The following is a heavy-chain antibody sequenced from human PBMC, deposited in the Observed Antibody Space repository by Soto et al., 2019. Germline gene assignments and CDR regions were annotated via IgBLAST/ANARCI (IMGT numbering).Heavy chain of an antibody. CDR2: ISAYNGNT. V-gene: IGHV1-18*04. J-gene: IGHJ6*02. D-gene: IGHD1-26*01. Sequence: ASVRVCCKASGYTFTSYGISWVRQAPGQGLEWMGWISAYNGNTNYAQKLQGRVTMTTDTSTSTAYMELRSLRSDDTAVYYCATSGSHPYYYAMDVWGQGTTVTVSS. CDR1: GYTFTSYG. CDR3: ATSGSHPYYYAMDV.